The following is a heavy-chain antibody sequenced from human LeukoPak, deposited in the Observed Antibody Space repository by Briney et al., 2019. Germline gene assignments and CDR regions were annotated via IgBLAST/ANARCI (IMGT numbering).Heavy chain of an antibody. D-gene: IGHD3-22*01. J-gene: IGHJ4*02. CDR3: ARGGDSSGYYPFDY. V-gene: IGHV3-7*01. Sequence: GGSLKLSCAASGFTFSSYWMSWVGQAPGKGLEWLANIKQDGSEKYYVDSVKGRFTISRDNAKNSLYLQMNSLRAEDTAVYYCARGGDSSGYYPFDYWGQGTLVTVSS. CDR2: IKQDGSEK. CDR1: GFTFSSYW.